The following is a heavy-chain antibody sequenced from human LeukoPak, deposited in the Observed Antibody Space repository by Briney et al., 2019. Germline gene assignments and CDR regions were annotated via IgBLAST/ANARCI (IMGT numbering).Heavy chain of an antibody. CDR3: ARDSSNDYNFWSGYYTNYMDV. CDR2: ISSSSSYI. Sequence: GGSLRLSCAASGFTFSSYSMNWVRQAPGRGLEWVSSISSSSSYIYYADSVEGRFTISRDNAQNSLYLQMNSLRAEDTAVYYCARDSSNDYNFWSGYYTNYMDVWGKGTTVTVSS. J-gene: IGHJ6*03. V-gene: IGHV3-21*01. D-gene: IGHD3-3*01. CDR1: GFTFSSYS.